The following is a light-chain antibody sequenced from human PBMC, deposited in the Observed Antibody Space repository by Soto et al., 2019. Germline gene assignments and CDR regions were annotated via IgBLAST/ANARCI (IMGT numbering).Light chain of an antibody. CDR1: QSISSW. J-gene: IGKJ1*01. Sequence: DIQMTQSPSTLSASVGDRVTITCRASQSISSWLAWYQQKPGKAPKLLIYKASSLESGVPSRFSGSGSGTEFTLTISSLQPDDFATYYCQHYNSDPRTFGQGTKVEIK. CDR2: KAS. V-gene: IGKV1-5*03. CDR3: QHYNSDPRT.